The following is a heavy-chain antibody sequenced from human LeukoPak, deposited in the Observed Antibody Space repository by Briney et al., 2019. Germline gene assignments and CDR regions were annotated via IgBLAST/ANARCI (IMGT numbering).Heavy chain of an antibody. V-gene: IGHV3-23*01. CDR3: AKVGPVQQQLSAFDI. CDR1: GFTFSSYA. CDR2: ISGSGGST. Sequence: GGSLRLSCAASGFTFSSYAMSWVRQAPGKGLEWVSAISGSGGSTYYADSVKGLFTISRDNSKNKLLLQIKSLRAEDTAVYYCAKVGPVQQQLSAFDIWGQGTMVTVSS. D-gene: IGHD6-13*01. J-gene: IGHJ3*02.